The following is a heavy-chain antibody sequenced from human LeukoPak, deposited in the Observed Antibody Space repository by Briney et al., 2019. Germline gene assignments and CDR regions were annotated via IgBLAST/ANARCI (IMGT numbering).Heavy chain of an antibody. Sequence: SLRXXXXXSGXXXTXYTXNWVRQAPGKGLEWISYIRTSGGVVSYTDSVRGRFTISTDSAKNSLYLQMNSLRDDDTAVYYCVRDQFYAFDVWGQGTMVTVSS. CDR3: VRDQFYAFDV. V-gene: IGHV3-48*02. CDR2: IRTSGGVV. J-gene: IGHJ3*01. CDR1: GXXXTXYT.